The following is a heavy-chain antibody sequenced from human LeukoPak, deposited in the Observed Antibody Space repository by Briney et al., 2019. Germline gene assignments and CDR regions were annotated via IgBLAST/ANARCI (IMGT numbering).Heavy chain of an antibody. CDR2: ISWNSGSK. V-gene: IGHV3-9*01. CDR1: GFTFDDYA. J-gene: IGHJ4*02. D-gene: IGHD3-22*01. CDR3: AKLRNRGTYDSSGYYFDY. Sequence: GGSLRLSCAASGFTFDDYAMHWVRQARGKGLEWVSGISWNSGSKGYADSAKGRFTISRDNAKNSLYLQMNSLRTEDTALYYCAKLRNRGTYDSSGYYFDYWGQGTLVTVSS.